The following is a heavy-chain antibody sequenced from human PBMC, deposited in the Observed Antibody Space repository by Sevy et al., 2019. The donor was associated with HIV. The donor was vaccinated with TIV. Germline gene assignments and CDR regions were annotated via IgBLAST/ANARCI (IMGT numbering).Heavy chain of an antibody. CDR1: GFTFSSYG. Sequence: GGSLRLSCAASGFTFSSYGMHWVRQTPGKGLEWVAVIWYDGSTKYYADSVKGRFTISRDNSKNTLYLQMNSLRAEDTAVYYCASDRGYGSGNFDYWGQGTLVTVSS. V-gene: IGHV3-33*01. CDR3: ASDRGYGSGNFDY. CDR2: IWYDGSTK. J-gene: IGHJ4*02. D-gene: IGHD3-10*01.